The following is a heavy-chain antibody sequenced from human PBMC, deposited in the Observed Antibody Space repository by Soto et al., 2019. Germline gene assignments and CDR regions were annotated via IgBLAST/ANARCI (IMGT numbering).Heavy chain of an antibody. D-gene: IGHD3-22*01. V-gene: IGHV3-23*01. J-gene: IGHJ4*02. CDR2: ISGSGGST. CDR3: AKSVRHYYYDSSGYIY. Sequence: GGSLRLSCAASGFTFSSYAMSWVRQAPGKGLEWVSAISGSGGSTYYADSVKGRFTISRDNSKNTLYLQMNSLRAEDTAVYYCAKSVRHYYYDSSGYIYWGQGTLVTVSS. CDR1: GFTFSSYA.